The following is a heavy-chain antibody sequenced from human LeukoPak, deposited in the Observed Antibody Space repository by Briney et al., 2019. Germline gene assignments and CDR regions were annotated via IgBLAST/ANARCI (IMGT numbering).Heavy chain of an antibody. CDR2: IRYDGSNK. Sequence: GGSLRLSCAASGFTFSSYGMHWVRQAPGKGLEWVAFIRYDGSNKYYADSVKGRFTISRDNAKNSLYLQMNSLRAEDTAVYYCARFGVGFVDIWGQGTMVTVSS. V-gene: IGHV3-30*02. CDR1: GFTFSSYG. CDR3: ARFGVGFVDI. D-gene: IGHD3-3*01. J-gene: IGHJ3*02.